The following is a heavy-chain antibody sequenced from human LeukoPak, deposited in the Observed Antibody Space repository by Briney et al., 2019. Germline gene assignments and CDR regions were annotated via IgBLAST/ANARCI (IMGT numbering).Heavy chain of an antibody. CDR1: AASISSSY. CDR3: ARGPSDYLWGQIDY. J-gene: IGHJ4*02. CDR2: IYTSGST. Sequence: SHSLSPIRTLSAASISSSYSSWIRQPARKGMECLGRIYTSGSTNYNPSIKSRVTMSVDTSKNQFSLKLSSVTAADTAVYYCARGPSDYLWGQIDYWGQGTLVTVSS. D-gene: IGHD4/OR15-4a*01. V-gene: IGHV4-4*07.